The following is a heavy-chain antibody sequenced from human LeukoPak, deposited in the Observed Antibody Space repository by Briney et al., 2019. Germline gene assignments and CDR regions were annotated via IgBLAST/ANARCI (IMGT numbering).Heavy chain of an antibody. Sequence: SEALSLTCTVSGGSISSSSYYWGWIRQPPGKGLEWIGGIYYSGSTYYNPSLKSRVTISVDTSKNQFSLKLSSVTAADTAVYYCARDPIDYGDYRAFDIWGQGTMVTVSS. CDR1: GGSISSSSYY. D-gene: IGHD4-17*01. V-gene: IGHV4-39*07. J-gene: IGHJ3*02. CDR2: IYYSGST. CDR3: ARDPIDYGDYRAFDI.